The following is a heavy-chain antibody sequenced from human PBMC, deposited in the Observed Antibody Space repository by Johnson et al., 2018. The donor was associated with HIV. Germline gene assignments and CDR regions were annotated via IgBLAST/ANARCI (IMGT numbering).Heavy chain of an antibody. CDR1: ASGSAFTFSAFA. Sequence: VQLVESGGGFVQPGGSLRLSCAASASGSAFTFSAFAMSWVRQAPGKGLECVSSISDSGGNTYYADSVKGRFTISRDNSKNTLYLQMNSLRAEDTAVYYCLSPSDAFDIWGQGTMVTVSS. CDR3: LSPSDAFDI. V-gene: IGHV3-23*04. CDR2: ISDSGGNT. J-gene: IGHJ3*02.